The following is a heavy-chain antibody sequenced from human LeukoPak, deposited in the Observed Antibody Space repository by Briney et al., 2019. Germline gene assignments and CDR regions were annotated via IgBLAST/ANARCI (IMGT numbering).Heavy chain of an antibody. D-gene: IGHD1-1*01. CDR1: EYTSSDFY. V-gene: IGHV1-2*02. Sequence: GASVKVSCQASEYTSSDFYLNWVRQAPGQGLEWMGWINPYTGATIYAQNFQGRVTMTWDASIGTGYVELTRLTSDDTAPYYCATSTVTHTRDPWGQGTLVTVSS. CDR3: ATSTVTHTRDP. CDR2: INPYTGAT. J-gene: IGHJ5*02.